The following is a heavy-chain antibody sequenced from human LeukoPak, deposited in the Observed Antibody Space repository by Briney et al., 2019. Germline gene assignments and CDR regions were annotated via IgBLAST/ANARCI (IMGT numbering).Heavy chain of an antibody. CDR2: MNPNSGNK. V-gene: IGHV1-8*02. CDR3: ATASTVATERGSVVRAFDI. J-gene: IGHJ3*02. D-gene: IGHD4-17*01. Sequence: ASVKVSCKASGYTFTSYDINWVGQATGQGLEGMGWMNPNSGNKGYAQKFHGRVTMTRSTSISTAYVELSSLRSEDTAVYYCATASTVATERGSVVRAFDIWGQGTMVTVSS. CDR1: GYTFTSYD.